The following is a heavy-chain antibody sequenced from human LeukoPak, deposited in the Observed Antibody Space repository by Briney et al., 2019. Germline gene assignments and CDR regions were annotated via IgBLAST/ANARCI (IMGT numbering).Heavy chain of an antibody. V-gene: IGHV5-51*01. CDR3: ARPYCSGGSCYGYFDY. D-gene: IGHD2-15*01. CDR1: GYSFTSYW. Sequence: GESLNISGKGSGYSFTSYWIGWVRQMPGKGLEWMGLIYPVDSDTRYSPSFQGQVTISADKSISTAYLQWSSLKASGTAMYYCARPYCSGGSCYGYFDYWGQGTLVTVSS. J-gene: IGHJ4*01. CDR2: IYPVDSDT.